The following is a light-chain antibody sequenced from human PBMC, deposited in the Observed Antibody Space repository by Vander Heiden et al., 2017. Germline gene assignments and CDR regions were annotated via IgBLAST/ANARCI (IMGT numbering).Light chain of an antibody. CDR2: SNN. J-gene: IGLJ2*01. CDR1: TSNIGSNT. Sequence: SVPTQPSSPSGTPRQRVTITCSGITSNIGSNTVNWYQQLPGPAPKLLIYSNNQRPSGVPDRFSGSKSGTSASLAISGLQSEDEADYYCAAWDDSLNGLVFGGGTKLTVL. V-gene: IGLV1-44*01. CDR3: AAWDDSLNGLV.